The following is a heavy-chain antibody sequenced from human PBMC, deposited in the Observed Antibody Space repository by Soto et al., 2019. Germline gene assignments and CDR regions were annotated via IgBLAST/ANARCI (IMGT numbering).Heavy chain of an antibody. CDR3: AREPYGDSQYFDY. CDR2: ISFDGRVT. J-gene: IGHJ4*02. Sequence: QVQLVESGAGIVQPGTSLRLYCTASGFTFNSLSLHWVRQGPDKGLEWVAVISFDGRVTYYADFVKGRFTVSRDNSKNTIYLQVNSLRAEDRAVYYCAREPYGDSQYFDYWGQGTLVTVSS. CDR1: GFTFNSLS. V-gene: IGHV3-30*04. D-gene: IGHD2-21*02.